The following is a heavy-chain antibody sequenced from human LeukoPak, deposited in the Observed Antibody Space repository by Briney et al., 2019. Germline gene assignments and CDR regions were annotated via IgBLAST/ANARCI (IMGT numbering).Heavy chain of an antibody. D-gene: IGHD5-12*01. V-gene: IGHV1-2*02. Sequence: GASVKVSCKASGYTFTGYYMHWVRQAPGQGLEWMGWINPNSGGTNYAQKFQGRVTMTRDTSISTAYMELSRLRSDDTAVYYCARANSGYVPEFGYWGQGTLVTVSS. J-gene: IGHJ4*02. CDR1: GYTFTGYY. CDR2: INPNSGGT. CDR3: ARANSGYVPEFGY.